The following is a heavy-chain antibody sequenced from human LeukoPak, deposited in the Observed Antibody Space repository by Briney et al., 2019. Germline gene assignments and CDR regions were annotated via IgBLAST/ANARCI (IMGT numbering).Heavy chain of an antibody. Sequence: GGSLRLSCAASGFTFSNAWMSWVRQAPGKGLEWVANIHQEGRTKYYADSVKGRFTISRDNANNALNLQINSLRAEDTALYYCARGDGTSSGLYFHYWGQGTMVIVSS. CDR2: IHQEGRTK. J-gene: IGHJ4*03. CDR3: ARGDGTSSGLYFHY. V-gene: IGHV3-7*01. D-gene: IGHD6-6*01. CDR1: GFTFSNAW.